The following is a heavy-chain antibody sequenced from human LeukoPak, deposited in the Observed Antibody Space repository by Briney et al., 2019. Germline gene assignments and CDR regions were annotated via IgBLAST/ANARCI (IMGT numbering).Heavy chain of an antibody. D-gene: IGHD1-20*01. CDR1: GFTFSSYA. Sequence: PGGSLRLSCAASGFTFSSYAMSWVRQAPGRGLEWVSAISGSGGSTYYADSVKGRFTISRDNAKNSLYLQMNSLRAEDTAVYYCAREWLTGTGVDYWGQGTLVTVSS. J-gene: IGHJ4*02. CDR3: AREWLTGTGVDY. CDR2: ISGSGGST. V-gene: IGHV3-23*01.